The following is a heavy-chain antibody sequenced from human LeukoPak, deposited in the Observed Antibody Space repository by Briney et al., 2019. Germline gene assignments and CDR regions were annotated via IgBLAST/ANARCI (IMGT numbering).Heavy chain of an antibody. CDR1: GGSISSSSYY. CDR3: ASHMTTVTTWGYNWFDP. CDR2: IYYSGST. J-gene: IGHJ5*02. Sequence: SETLSLTCTVSGGSISSSSYYWGWIRQPPGKGLEWIGSIYYSGSTYYNPSLKSRVTISVDTSKNQFSLKLSSVTAADTAVYYCASHMTTVTTWGYNWFDPWGQGTLVTVSS. V-gene: IGHV4-39*07. D-gene: IGHD4-11*01.